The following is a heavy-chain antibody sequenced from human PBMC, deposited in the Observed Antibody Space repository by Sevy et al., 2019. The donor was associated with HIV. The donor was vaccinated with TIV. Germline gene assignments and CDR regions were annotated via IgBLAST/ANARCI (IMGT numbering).Heavy chain of an antibody. CDR3: ARVRDRYCSGGNCYYGYFFDY. D-gene: IGHD2-15*01. J-gene: IGHJ4*02. CDR1: GFIFSNYY. CDR2: IGDRSDTI. V-gene: IGHV3-48*01. Sequence: GGSLRLSCAASGFIFSNYYMTWVHQAPGKALEWVSYIGDRSDTISYADSVKGRFTISRDNAKNALYLQMRSLRGEDTVVYYCARVRDRYCSGGNCYYGYFFDYGGQGTLVTVSS.